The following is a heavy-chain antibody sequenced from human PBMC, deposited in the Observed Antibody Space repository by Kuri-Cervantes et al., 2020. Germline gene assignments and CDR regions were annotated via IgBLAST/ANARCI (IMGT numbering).Heavy chain of an antibody. CDR3: AKDQNHKYSSGRNDAFDI. CDR2: IYHSGST. V-gene: IGHV4-38-2*02. Sequence: SQTLSLTCAVSGYSISSGYYWGWIRQPPGKGLEWIGSIYHSGSTYYNPSLKSRVTISVDTSKNQFSLKLSSVTAADTALYYCAKDQNHKYSSGRNDAFDIWGQGTMVTVSS. D-gene: IGHD6-19*01. CDR1: GYSISSGYY. J-gene: IGHJ3*02.